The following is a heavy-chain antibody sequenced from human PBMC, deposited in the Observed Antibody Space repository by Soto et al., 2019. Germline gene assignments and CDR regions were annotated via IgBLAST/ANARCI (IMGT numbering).Heavy chain of an antibody. CDR3: AIPSGLTVTGPDY. V-gene: IGHV3-23*01. CDR1: GFTFSNYA. CDR2: ICGNGGGT. D-gene: IGHD6-19*01. Sequence: GGSLRLSCAASGFTFSNYAMSWVRQAPGKGLEWVSAICGNGGGTYYADSVKWRFTISRDNSKKTLYLQMNSLRAEDTALYYCAIPSGLTVTGPDYWRQGTLVAVSS. J-gene: IGHJ4*02.